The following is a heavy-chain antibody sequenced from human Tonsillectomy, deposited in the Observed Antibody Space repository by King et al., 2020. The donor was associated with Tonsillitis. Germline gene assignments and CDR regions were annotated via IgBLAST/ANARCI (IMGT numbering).Heavy chain of an antibody. J-gene: IGHJ4*02. V-gene: IGHV3-33*05. Sequence: VQLVESGGGVVQPGRSLRLSCAASGFTFSTYGIHWVRQAPGKGLEWVALISYDGSNKYYADPVRGRFTISRDTSKNTVYLQMNSLRAEDTAVYYCARAYCYDTSRTPDYWGQGTLITVSS. CDR3: ARAYCYDTSRTPDY. D-gene: IGHD3-22*01. CDR2: ISYDGSNK. CDR1: GFTFSTYG.